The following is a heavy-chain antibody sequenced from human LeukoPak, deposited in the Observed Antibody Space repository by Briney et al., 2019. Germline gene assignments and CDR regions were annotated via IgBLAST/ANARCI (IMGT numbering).Heavy chain of an antibody. D-gene: IGHD3-10*01. CDR3: ARGLLWFGGPDY. Sequence: SETLSLTCTVSGGSISSNSYYWGWIRQPPGKGLEWIGSIYYSGSTYYNPSLKSRVTISVDTSKNQFSLKLSSVTAADTAVHYCARGLLWFGGPDYWGQGTLVTVSS. CDR2: IYYSGST. CDR1: GGSISSNSYY. J-gene: IGHJ4*02. V-gene: IGHV4-39*07.